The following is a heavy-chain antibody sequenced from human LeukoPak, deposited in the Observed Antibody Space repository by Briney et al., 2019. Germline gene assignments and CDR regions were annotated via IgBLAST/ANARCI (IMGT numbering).Heavy chain of an antibody. CDR2: IKSKTDGGTT. D-gene: IGHD1-26*01. CDR3: TSGGHYFGP. J-gene: IGHJ5*02. V-gene: IGHV3-15*01. CDR1: GFTFSNAW. Sequence: GGSLRLSCAASGFTFSNAWMSWVRKAPGKGLEWVGRIKSKTDGGTTDYAAPLKGRFTISRDDSKNTMYLQMNSLKIEDTAIYSRTSGGHYFGPWGQGTLVTLSP.